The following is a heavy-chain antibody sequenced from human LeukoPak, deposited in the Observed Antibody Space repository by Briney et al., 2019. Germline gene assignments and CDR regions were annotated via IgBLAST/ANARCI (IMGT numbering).Heavy chain of an antibody. V-gene: IGHV3-9*01. Sequence: GGSLRLSCAASGFTFDDYAMHWVRQAPGKGLEWVSGISWNSGSIGYADSVKGRFTISRDNAENSLYLQMNSLRAEDTALHYCAKSYYYGSGSYYDFDYWGQGTLVTVSS. D-gene: IGHD3-10*01. CDR1: GFTFDDYA. CDR3: AKSYYYGSGSYYDFDY. CDR2: ISWNSGSI. J-gene: IGHJ4*02.